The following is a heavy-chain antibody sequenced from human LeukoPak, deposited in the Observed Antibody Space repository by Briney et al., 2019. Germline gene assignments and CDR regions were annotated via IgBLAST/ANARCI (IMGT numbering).Heavy chain of an antibody. J-gene: IGHJ4*02. V-gene: IGHV3-7*01. D-gene: IGHD2-21*02. CDR3: ARDKVTGDSYFDY. Sequence: PGGSLRLSCAASGFTFSRYWMSWVRQAPGKGLEWVAHIKQDGSEKNYVDSVKGRFTISRDNAKNSLLLQMDGLRAEDTAVYYCARDKVTGDSYFDYWGQGILATVSS. CDR2: IKQDGSEK. CDR1: GFTFSRYW.